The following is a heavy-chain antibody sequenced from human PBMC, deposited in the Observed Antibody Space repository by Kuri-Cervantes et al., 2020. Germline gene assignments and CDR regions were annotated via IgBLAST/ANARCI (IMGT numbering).Heavy chain of an antibody. CDR3: ARTMIVALGPTCMDV. CDR1: GGSISSYY. CDR2: IYTSGST. V-gene: IGHV4-4*07. J-gene: IGHJ6*02. D-gene: IGHD3-22*01. Sequence: SETLSLTCTVSGGSISSYYWRWIRQPAGKGLEWIGRIYTSGSTNYNPSLKSRVTMSVDTSKNQFSLKLSSVTAADTAVYYCARTMIVALGPTCMDVWGQGTTVTVSS.